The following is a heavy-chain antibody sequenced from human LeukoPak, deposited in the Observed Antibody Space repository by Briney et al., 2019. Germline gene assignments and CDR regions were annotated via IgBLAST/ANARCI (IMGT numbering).Heavy chain of an antibody. CDR2: ISSSSGYT. CDR1: GFTFSDYY. D-gene: IGHD6-13*01. V-gene: IGHV3-11*05. J-gene: IGHJ5*02. Sequence: PGGSLRLSCAASGFTFSDYYMSWIRQAPGKGLEWVSYISSSSGYTNYADSVKGRFTISRDNAKNSLFLQMNSLRAEDTAVYYCARVKVAVAGIGWFDPWGQGSLVTVSS. CDR3: ARVKVAVAGIGWFDP.